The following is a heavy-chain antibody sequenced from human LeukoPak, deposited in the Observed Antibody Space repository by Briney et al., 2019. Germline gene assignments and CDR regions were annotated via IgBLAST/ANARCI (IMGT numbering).Heavy chain of an antibody. CDR3: ASSPYYYGSGSYYVY. Sequence: GASVKVSCKASGYTFTSYGISWVRQAPGQGLEWMGWINPNSGGTNYAQKFQGRVTMTRDTSISTAYMELSRLRSDDTAVYYCASSPYYYGSGSYYVYWGQGTLVTVSS. J-gene: IGHJ4*02. CDR2: INPNSGGT. V-gene: IGHV1-2*02. CDR1: GYTFTSYG. D-gene: IGHD3-10*01.